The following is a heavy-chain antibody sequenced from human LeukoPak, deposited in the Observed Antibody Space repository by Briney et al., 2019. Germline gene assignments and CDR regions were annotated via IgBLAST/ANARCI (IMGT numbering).Heavy chain of an antibody. CDR1: GFTFDDYA. J-gene: IGHJ4*02. CDR2: ISWNSGSI. Sequence: PGGSLRLSCAASGFTFDDYAMHWVRQAPGKGLEWVSGISWNSGSIGYADSVKGRFTISRDNAKNSLYLQMNSLRAEDTAVYYCAREIPLYPGFGSGSYSGLDYWGQGTLVTVSS. V-gene: IGHV3-9*01. CDR3: AREIPLYPGFGSGSYSGLDY. D-gene: IGHD1-26*01.